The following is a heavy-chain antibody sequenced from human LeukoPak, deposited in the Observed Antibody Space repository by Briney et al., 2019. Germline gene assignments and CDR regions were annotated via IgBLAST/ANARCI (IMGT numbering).Heavy chain of an antibody. CDR1: EFTFSSYN. D-gene: IGHD2/OR15-2a*01. Sequence: PGGSLRLSCAASEFTFSSYNMNWVRQAPGKGLEWVANIKQDGGAKNYVDSVKGRFTISRDNAKNSLYLQMNNLRVEDTAVYYCARERVTTTSFDYWGQGVLVTVSS. CDR2: IKQDGGAK. V-gene: IGHV3-7*01. J-gene: IGHJ4*02. CDR3: ARERVTTTSFDY.